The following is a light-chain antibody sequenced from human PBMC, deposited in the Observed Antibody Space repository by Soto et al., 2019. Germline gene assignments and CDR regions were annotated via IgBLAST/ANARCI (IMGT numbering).Light chain of an antibody. CDR2: GAS. CDR1: EVISNY. CDR3: QKYNSPPLP. Sequence: DIQMTQSPSSLSASVGDRVTITCRASEVISNYLAWYQQKPGKAPNLLIYGASTLQAGVPSRFSGSGSGTDFTLTISTLQPEDVATYYCQKYNSPPLPFGGGTKVE. J-gene: IGKJ4*01. V-gene: IGKV1-27*01.